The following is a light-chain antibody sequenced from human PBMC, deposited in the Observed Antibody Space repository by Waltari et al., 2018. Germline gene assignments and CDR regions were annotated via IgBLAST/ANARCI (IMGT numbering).Light chain of an antibody. Sequence: EIVLTQSPASLSLSPGERATLSCRASQSVSDYLAWYQQKPGQGPRLLIPNASNRAPGIPARFTGSGSGTDFTLTITSLEPEDFAVYYCQYRRTFGQGTKVDIK. V-gene: IGKV3-11*01. CDR1: QSVSDY. J-gene: IGKJ1*01. CDR2: NAS. CDR3: QYRRT.